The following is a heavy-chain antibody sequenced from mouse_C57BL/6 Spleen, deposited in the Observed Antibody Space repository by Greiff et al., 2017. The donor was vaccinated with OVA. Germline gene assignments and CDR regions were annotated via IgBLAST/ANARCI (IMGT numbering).Heavy chain of an antibody. V-gene: IGHV1-26*01. Sequence: EVQLQQSGPELVKPGASVKISCKASGYTFTDYYMNWVKQSHGKSLEWIGDINPNNGGTSYNQKFKGKATLTVDKSSSTAYMELRILTSEVSAVYYCAWGSPYFDYWGQGTTLPVSS. CDR3: AWGSPYFDY. CDR2: INPNNGGT. D-gene: IGHD4-1*01. J-gene: IGHJ2*01. CDR1: GYTFTDYY.